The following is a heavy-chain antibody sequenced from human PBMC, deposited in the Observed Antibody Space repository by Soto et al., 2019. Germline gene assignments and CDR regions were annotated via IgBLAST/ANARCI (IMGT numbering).Heavy chain of an antibody. CDR3: ARQIYDSNTGPNFRYYFDS. D-gene: IGHD5-12*01. Sequence: GESLKISCRGSGYSCAGYWITWVRQKPGKGLERMGRIAPSDSQTYYSPSFRGHVTISVTKSITTVFLQWSSLRTSDNAMYYCARQIYDSNTGPNFRYYFDSWGQGTPVTVSS. CDR1: GYSCAGYW. J-gene: IGHJ4*02. V-gene: IGHV5-10-1*01. CDR2: IAPSDSQT.